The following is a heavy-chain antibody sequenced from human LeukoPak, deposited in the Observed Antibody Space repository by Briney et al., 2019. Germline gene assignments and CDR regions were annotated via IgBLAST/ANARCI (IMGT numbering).Heavy chain of an antibody. CDR3: ATTRPLTTVTTFDY. CDR1: GGSFSGYY. Sequence: SETLSLTCAVYGGSFSGYYWSWIRQPPGKGLEWIGEINHSGSTNYNPSLKSRVTISVDTSKNQFSLKLGSVTAADTAVYYCATTRPLTTVTTFDYWGQGTLVTVSS. CDR2: INHSGST. D-gene: IGHD4-4*01. J-gene: IGHJ4*02. V-gene: IGHV4-34*01.